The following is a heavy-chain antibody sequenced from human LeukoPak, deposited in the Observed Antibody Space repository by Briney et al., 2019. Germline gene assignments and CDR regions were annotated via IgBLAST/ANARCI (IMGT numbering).Heavy chain of an antibody. CDR3: ARAGGYGYGHDDAFDI. V-gene: IGHV1-2*02. CDR2: INPNSGGT. CDR1: GYTFTGYY. D-gene: IGHD5-18*01. Sequence: ASVKVSCKASGYTFTGYYMHWVRQAPGQGLEWVGWINPNSGGTNYAQKFQGRVTMTRDTSISTAYMELSRLRSDDTAVYYCARAGGYGYGHDDAFDIWGQGTMVTVSS. J-gene: IGHJ3*02.